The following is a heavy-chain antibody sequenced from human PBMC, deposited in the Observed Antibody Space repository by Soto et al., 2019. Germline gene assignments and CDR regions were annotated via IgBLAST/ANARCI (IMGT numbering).Heavy chain of an antibody. CDR2: INHSGST. Sequence: PSETLSLTCAVYGGSFSGYYWSWIRQPPGKGLEWIGEINHSGSTNYNPSLKSRVTISVDTSKNQFSLKLSSVTAADTAVYYCARVWPRPHYDFWSGHSQGGYNWFDPWGQGTLVTVSS. V-gene: IGHV4-34*01. CDR3: ARVWPRPHYDFWSGHSQGGYNWFDP. CDR1: GGSFSGYY. D-gene: IGHD3-3*01. J-gene: IGHJ5*02.